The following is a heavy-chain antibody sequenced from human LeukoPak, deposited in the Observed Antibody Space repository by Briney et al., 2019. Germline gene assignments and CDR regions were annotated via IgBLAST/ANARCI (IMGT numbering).Heavy chain of an antibody. CDR3: ARVMQQQLGGPYYYYHYYMDV. V-gene: IGHV4-34*01. J-gene: IGHJ6*03. CDR1: GGSFSGYY. CDR2: INHSGST. Sequence: PSETLSLTRAVYGGSFSGYYWSWIRQPPGKGLEWIGEINHSGSTNYNPSLKSRVTISVDTSKNQFSLKLSSVTAADTAVYYCARVMQQQLGGPYYYYHYYMDVWGKGTTVTVSS. D-gene: IGHD6-13*01.